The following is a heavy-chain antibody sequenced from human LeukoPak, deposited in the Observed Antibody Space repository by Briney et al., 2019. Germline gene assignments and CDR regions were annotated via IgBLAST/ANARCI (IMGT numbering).Heavy chain of an antibody. CDR2: IYSGGST. CDR3: ASPPGAGWIQLWLRDAFDI. J-gene: IGHJ3*02. V-gene: IGHV3-66*01. D-gene: IGHD5-18*01. CDR1: GFTVSSNY. Sequence: PGGSLRLSCAASGFTVSSNYMSWVRQAPGKGLEWVSVIYSGGSTYYADSVKGRFTISRDNSKNTLYLQMNSLRAEDTAVYYCASPPGAGWIQLWLRDAFDIWGQGTMVTVSS.